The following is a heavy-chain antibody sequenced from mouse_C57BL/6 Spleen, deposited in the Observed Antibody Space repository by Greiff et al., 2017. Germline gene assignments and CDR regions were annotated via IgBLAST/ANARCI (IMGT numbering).Heavy chain of an antibody. D-gene: IGHD1-1*01. CDR1: GFTFSDYY. V-gene: IGHV5-12*01. CDR2: ISNGGGST. CDR3: ARRGIYYGSSYGYWYFDV. Sequence: EVKLMESGGGLVQPGGSLKLSCAASGFTFSDYYMYWVRQTPEKRLEWVAYISNGGGSTYYPDTVKGRFTISRDNAKNTLYLQMSRLKSEDTAMYYCARRGIYYGSSYGYWYFDVWGTGTTVTVSS. J-gene: IGHJ1*03.